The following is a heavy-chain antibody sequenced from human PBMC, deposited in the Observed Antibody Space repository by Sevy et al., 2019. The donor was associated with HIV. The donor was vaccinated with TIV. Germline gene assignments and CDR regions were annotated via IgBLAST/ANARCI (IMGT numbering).Heavy chain of an antibody. D-gene: IGHD2-21*02. CDR1: GYTFSDYY. CDR2: INVNSGGT. V-gene: IGHV1-2*02. CDR3: ADVGFSLGAVTGVSSGFDY. J-gene: IGHJ4*02. Sequence: ASVKVSCKASGYTFSDYYMHWVRQAPGQGLEWMGWINVNSGGTNYARDFRGRVTMARDTSISTAYVELIGLTFDDTAVYYGADVGFSLGAVTGVSSGFDYWGQGTLVTVSS.